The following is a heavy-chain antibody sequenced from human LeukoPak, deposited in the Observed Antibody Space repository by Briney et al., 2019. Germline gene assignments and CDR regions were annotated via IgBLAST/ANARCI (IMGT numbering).Heavy chain of an antibody. V-gene: IGHV4-39*07. Sequence: SETLSLTCTVSGGSISSSSYYWGWIRQPPGKGLEWIGSIYYSGSTYYNPSLKSRVTISVDTSKNQFSLKLSSVTAADTAVYYCARDLVYFCSSTSCYNYDWFDPWGQGTLVTVSS. CDR1: GGSISSSSYY. J-gene: IGHJ5*02. CDR3: ARDLVYFCSSTSCYNYDWFDP. D-gene: IGHD2-2*02. CDR2: IYYSGST.